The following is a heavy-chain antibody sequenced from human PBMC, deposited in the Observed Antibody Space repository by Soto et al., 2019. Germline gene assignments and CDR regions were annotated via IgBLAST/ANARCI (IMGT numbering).Heavy chain of an antibody. CDR3: ARHYGSGSYNLNWFDP. Sequence: SETLSLTCTVSGGSISSYYWSWIRQPPGKGLEWIGYIYYSGSTNYNPSLKSRVTISVDTSKNQFSLKLSSVTAADTAVYYCARHYGSGSYNLNWFDPWGQGTLVTVSS. CDR1: GGSISSYY. V-gene: IGHV4-59*08. D-gene: IGHD3-10*01. J-gene: IGHJ5*02. CDR2: IYYSGST.